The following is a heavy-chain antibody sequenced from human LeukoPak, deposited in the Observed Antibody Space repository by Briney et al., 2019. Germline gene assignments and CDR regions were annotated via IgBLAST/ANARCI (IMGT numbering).Heavy chain of an antibody. V-gene: IGHV3-7*01. J-gene: IGHJ4*02. CDR3: ARDRQIAY. Sequence: GGSLRLSYAASGFTFSNYWMTWVRQAPGKGLEWVANIKQDGSEKHYVDSVKGRFTISRDNAQNSVYLQMNSLRADDTAVYYCARDRQIAYWGQGTLVTVSS. CDR2: IKQDGSEK. CDR1: GFTFSNYW.